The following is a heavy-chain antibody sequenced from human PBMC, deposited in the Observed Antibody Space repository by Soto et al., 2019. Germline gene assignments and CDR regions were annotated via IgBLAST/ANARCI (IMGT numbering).Heavy chain of an antibody. V-gene: IGHV3-11*06. CDR1: GFPFSDYY. D-gene: IGHD2-21*01. CDR2: ISPKSTYR. Sequence: GGSLRLSCPTSGFPFSDYYMSWIRQAPGKGLEWLSHISPKSTYRNYADSVKGRFTISRDNTKSSLFLQMNSLGVEDTAVYYCVRGGGGGLFEHWGQGVLVTVSS. CDR3: VRGGGGGLFEH. J-gene: IGHJ4*02.